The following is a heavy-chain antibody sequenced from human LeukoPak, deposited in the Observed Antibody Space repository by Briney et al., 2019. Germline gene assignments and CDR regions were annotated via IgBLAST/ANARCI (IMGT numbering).Heavy chain of an antibody. V-gene: IGHV3-7*01. Sequence: GGSLRLSCAASGFTFNTYWMSWVRQAPGKGLEWVANIKQDGSGEFCVDFVKGRFTFSRDNAKNSLYLQMNSLRAEDTAMYYCARGKVHDYWGQGTPVIVSS. CDR2: IKQDGSGE. J-gene: IGHJ4*02. CDR1: GFTFNTYW. CDR3: ARGKVHDY.